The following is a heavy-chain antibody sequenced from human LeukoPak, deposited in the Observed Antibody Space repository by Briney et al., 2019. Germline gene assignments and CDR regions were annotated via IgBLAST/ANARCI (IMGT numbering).Heavy chain of an antibody. J-gene: IGHJ4*02. V-gene: IGHV3-23*01. CDR3: AKHHDSSGYYEYFDY. CDR2: ITGNGGST. CDR1: GFIFSNYA. D-gene: IGHD3-22*01. Sequence: GGSLRLSCAASGFIFSNYAMSWFRQAPGKGLEWVSTITGNGGSTYYADSVRGRLTISRDNSKNTLSLQMSSLRAEDSATYYCAKHHDSSGYYEYFDYWGQGTLVTVSS.